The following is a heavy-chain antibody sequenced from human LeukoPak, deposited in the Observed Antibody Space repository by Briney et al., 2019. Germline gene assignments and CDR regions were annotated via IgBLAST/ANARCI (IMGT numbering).Heavy chain of an antibody. CDR2: ISAYNGNT. D-gene: IGHD2-2*01. J-gene: IGHJ5*02. Sequence: ASVKVSCKASGYTFTSYGISWVRQAPGQGLEWMGWISAYNGNTNYAQKLQGRVTMTTDTSTSTAYMELRSLRSDDTAVYYCARGVSGYSSSTSCSRGFDPWGQGTLVTVSS. V-gene: IGHV1-18*01. CDR1: GYTFTSYG. CDR3: ARGVSGYSSSTSCSRGFDP.